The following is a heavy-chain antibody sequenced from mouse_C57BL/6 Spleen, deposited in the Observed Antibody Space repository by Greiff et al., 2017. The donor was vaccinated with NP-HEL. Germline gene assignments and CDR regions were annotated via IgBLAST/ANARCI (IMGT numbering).Heavy chain of an antibody. J-gene: IGHJ2*01. CDR1: GYTFTDYY. V-gene: IGHV1-26*01. CDR2: INPNNGGT. Sequence: VQLQQSGPELVKPGASVKISCKASGYTFTDYYMNWVKQSHGKSLEWIGDINPNNGGTSYNQKFKGKATLTVDKSSSTAYMELRSLTSEDSAVYYCARSGGGDYFDYWGQGTTLTVSS. D-gene: IGHD1-3*01. CDR3: ARSGGGDYFDY.